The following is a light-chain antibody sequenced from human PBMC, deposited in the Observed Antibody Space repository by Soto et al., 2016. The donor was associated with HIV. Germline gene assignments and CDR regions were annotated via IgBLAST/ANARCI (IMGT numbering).Light chain of an antibody. CDR2: AAS. CDR3: QQSYSTPFT. V-gene: IGKV1-39*01. Sequence: DIQMTQSPSSLSASVGDRVTITCRASQSISTYLNWYQQKPGKAPKLLIHAASSLQSGVPSRFSGSGSGTDFTLTLSSPQPEDFASYYCQQSYSTPFTFGPGTKVDIK. J-gene: IGKJ3*01. CDR1: QSISTY.